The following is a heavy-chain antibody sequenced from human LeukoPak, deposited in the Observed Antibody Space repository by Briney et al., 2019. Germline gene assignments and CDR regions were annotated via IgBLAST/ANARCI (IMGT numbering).Heavy chain of an antibody. Sequence: GGSLRLSCAASGFTFSSYAMSWVRQAPGKGLEWVSGISGSGDSTYSAGSVKGQFTISRDNSKNMLYLQMNSLRADDTAVYYCARDRRGEYYFDYWGQGTLVTVSS. D-gene: IGHD3-10*01. CDR2: ISGSGDST. CDR3: ARDRRGEYYFDY. J-gene: IGHJ4*02. V-gene: IGHV3-23*01. CDR1: GFTFSSYA.